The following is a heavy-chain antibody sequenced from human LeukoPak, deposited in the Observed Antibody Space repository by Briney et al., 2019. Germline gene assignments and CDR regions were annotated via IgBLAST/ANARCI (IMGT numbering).Heavy chain of an antibody. D-gene: IGHD1-1*01. CDR1: GFTFSGYA. Sequence: GGSLRLSCAASGFTFSGYAMSWVRQAPGKGLEWVSSVSGSGGSTHHADSVKGRFTISRDNSKNTLYLQMKSLRAEDTAVYYCARSATLGPTAADHGYWGQGTLVTVSS. CDR3: ARSATLGPTAADHGY. V-gene: IGHV3-23*01. J-gene: IGHJ4*02. CDR2: VSGSGGST.